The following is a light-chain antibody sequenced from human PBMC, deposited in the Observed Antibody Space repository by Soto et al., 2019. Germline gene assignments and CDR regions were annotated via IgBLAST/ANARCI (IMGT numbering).Light chain of an antibody. Sequence: CVLTQPPSASGSAGQSVTISCTGTSSDVGGYSYVSWYQQHPGKAPKLMIYEVSKRPSGVPDRFSGSKSGNTASLTVSGLQAEDEADYYCSSYAGSNNVFGTGTKVTVL. CDR3: SSYAGSNNV. CDR1: SSDVGGYSY. V-gene: IGLV2-8*01. CDR2: EVS. J-gene: IGLJ1*01.